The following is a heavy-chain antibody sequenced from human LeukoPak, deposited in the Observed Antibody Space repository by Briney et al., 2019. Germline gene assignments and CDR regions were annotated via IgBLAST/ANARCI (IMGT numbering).Heavy chain of an antibody. CDR3: ARSVLWAYYMDV. V-gene: IGHV4-34*01. Sequence: SETLSLTCAVYGGSFSGYYWSRIRQPPGKGLEWIGEINHSGSTNYNPSLKSRVTISVDTSKNQFSLKLSSVTAADTAVYYCARSVLWAYYMDVWGKGTTVTVSS. CDR1: GGSFSGYY. CDR2: INHSGST. D-gene: IGHD3-16*01. J-gene: IGHJ6*03.